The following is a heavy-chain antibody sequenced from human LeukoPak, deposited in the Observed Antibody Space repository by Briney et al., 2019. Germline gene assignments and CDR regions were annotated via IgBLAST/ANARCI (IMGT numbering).Heavy chain of an antibody. CDR3: ARGTLYYSDGSGYHPPFEY. CDR2: INPNSGAT. V-gene: IGHV1-2*02. CDR1: GYTFSGHY. D-gene: IGHD3-22*01. J-gene: IGHJ4*02. Sequence: GASVKVSCKASGYTFSGHYLHWVRQAPAQGLEWIGWINPNSGATKYAQRFQGRVTMTRDTSISTAYMDVTSLRSDDTAVYYCARGTLYYSDGSGYHPPFEYWGQGTLVTVSS.